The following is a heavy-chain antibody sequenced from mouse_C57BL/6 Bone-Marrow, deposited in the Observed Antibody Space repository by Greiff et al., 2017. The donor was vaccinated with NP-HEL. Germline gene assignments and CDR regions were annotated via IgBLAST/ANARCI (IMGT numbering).Heavy chain of an antibody. CDR1: GYTFTSYW. CDR3: ARTHYGNSWYFDV. J-gene: IGHJ1*03. Sequence: QVQLKQPGAELVKPGASVKLSCKASGYTFTSYWMHWVKQRPGQGLEWIGMIHPNSGSTNYNEKFKSKATLTVDKSSSTAYMQLSSLTSEDAAVYYCARTHYGNSWYFDVWGTGTTVTVSS. CDR2: IHPNSGST. D-gene: IGHD2-1*01. V-gene: IGHV1-64*01.